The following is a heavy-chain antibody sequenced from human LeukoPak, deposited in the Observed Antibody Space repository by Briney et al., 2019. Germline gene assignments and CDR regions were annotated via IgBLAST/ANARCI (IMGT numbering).Heavy chain of an antibody. D-gene: IGHD3-10*01. Sequence: PGGSLRLSCTASGFTFNNYAMSWVRQAPGKGLEWVSASSASGDSPYYADSVKGRFTISRDNSKNTLDLQMNSLRVEDTAVYYCAKGVFGSGSYREYFEPWGQGTLVTVSS. V-gene: IGHV3-23*01. CDR2: SSASGDSP. J-gene: IGHJ1*01. CDR1: GFTFNNYA. CDR3: AKGVFGSGSYREYFEP.